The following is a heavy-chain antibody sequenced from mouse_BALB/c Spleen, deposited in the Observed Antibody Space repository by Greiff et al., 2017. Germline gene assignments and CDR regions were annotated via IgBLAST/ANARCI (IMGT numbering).Heavy chain of an antibody. CDR1: GFSLTSYG. D-gene: IGHD2-4*01. Sequence: VQRVESGPGLVAPSQSLSITCTVSGFSLTSYGVHWVRQPPGKGLEWLGVIWAGGSTNYNSALMSRLSISKDNSKSQVFLKMNSLQTDDTAMYYCAREGDDYVAYWGQGTLVTVSA. V-gene: IGHV2-9*02. CDR3: AREGDDYVAY. J-gene: IGHJ3*01. CDR2: IWAGGST.